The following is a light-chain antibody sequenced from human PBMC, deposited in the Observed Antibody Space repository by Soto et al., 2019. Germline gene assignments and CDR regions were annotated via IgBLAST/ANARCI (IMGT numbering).Light chain of an antibody. CDR2: EVS. CDR1: SSDIGGYNY. J-gene: IGLJ2*01. CDR3: SSYAGSNNFVV. V-gene: IGLV2-8*01. Sequence: QSALTQPPSASGSPGQSVTICYTGTSSDIGGYNYVSWYQQHPGTAPKLMIYEVSQRPSGVPDRFSGSKSGNTASLTVSGLQAEDEADYYCSSYAGSNNFVVFGGGTKLTV.